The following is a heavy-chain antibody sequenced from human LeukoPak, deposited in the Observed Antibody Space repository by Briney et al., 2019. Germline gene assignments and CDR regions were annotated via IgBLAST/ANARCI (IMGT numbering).Heavy chain of an antibody. CDR2: INHSGST. V-gene: IGHV4-34*01. J-gene: IGHJ5*01. CDR3: ARDRGSGTLKNWFDS. D-gene: IGHD3-10*01. Sequence: PSETLSLTCAVYGGSFSGYYWSWIRQPPGKGLEWIGEINHSGSTNYNPSLKSRVTISVDTSKSQFSLKLTSATAADMAVYYCARDRGSGTLKNWFDSWGQGILVTVSS. CDR1: GGSFSGYY.